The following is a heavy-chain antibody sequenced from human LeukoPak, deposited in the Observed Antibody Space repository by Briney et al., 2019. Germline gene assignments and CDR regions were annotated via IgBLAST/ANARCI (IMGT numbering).Heavy chain of an antibody. CDR1: GYTFTSYY. CDR3: ARDLNIVVVPAAMNNWFDP. J-gene: IGHJ5*02. CDR2: INPSGGST. V-gene: IGHV1-46*03. D-gene: IGHD2-2*01. Sequence: ASVKVSCKASGYTFTSYYMHWVRQAPGQGLEWMGIINPSGGSTSYAQKFQGRVTMTRDTSTSTVYMELSSLRSEDTAVYYCARDLNIVVVPAAMNNWFDPWGQGTLVTVSS.